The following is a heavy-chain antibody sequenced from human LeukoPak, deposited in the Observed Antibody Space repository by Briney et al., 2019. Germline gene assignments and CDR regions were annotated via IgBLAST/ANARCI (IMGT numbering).Heavy chain of an antibody. Sequence: GGALRLSCAASVFTFSSYGMHWVRQAPGNGLEGVAVISYDGSNKYYSDSVKGRFTISRDNSKNTLYLQMNSLRAEDTAVYYCARRAGAYSHPYDYWGQGTLVTASS. D-gene: IGHD4/OR15-4a*01. CDR1: VFTFSSYG. CDR2: ISYDGSNK. CDR3: ARRAGAYSHPYDY. J-gene: IGHJ4*02. V-gene: IGHV3-30*03.